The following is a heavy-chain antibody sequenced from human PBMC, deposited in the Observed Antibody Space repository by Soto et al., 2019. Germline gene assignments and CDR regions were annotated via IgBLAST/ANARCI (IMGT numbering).Heavy chain of an antibody. V-gene: IGHV3-11*01. D-gene: IGHD2-21*01. J-gene: IGHJ4*02. CDR3: ARDCGGDCFDY. CDR2: ISSSGSTI. Sequence: GGSLRHSCAAAGFTFSDDYMGWIRQAPGKGLEWVSYISSSGSTIYYADSVKGRFTISRDNAKNSLYLQMNSLRAEDTAVYYCARDCGGDCFDYWGQGTLVTVSS. CDR1: GFTFSDDY.